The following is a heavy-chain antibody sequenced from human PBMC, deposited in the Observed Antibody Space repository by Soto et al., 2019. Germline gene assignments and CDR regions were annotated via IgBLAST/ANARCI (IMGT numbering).Heavy chain of an antibody. Sequence: SVKVSCKASGGTFSSYAISWVRQAPGQGLEWMGGIIPIFVTANYAQKFQGRVTITADESTSTAYMDLSSQRSEDTAVYYCARHIPMIVVVPRGIVGFDPCGQGTLVTVSS. CDR3: ARHIPMIVVVPRGIVGFDP. CDR2: IIPIFVTA. V-gene: IGHV1-69*13. CDR1: GGTFSSYA. D-gene: IGHD3-22*01. J-gene: IGHJ5*02.